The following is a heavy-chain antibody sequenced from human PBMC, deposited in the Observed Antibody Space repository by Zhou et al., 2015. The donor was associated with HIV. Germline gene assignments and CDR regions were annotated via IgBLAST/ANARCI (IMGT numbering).Heavy chain of an antibody. V-gene: IGHV3-53*01. CDR3: GYRFCGGGGCYAFGY. CDR2: IGGSGGTT. D-gene: IGHD2-15*01. CDR1: GFTVSGNY. Sequence: EVQLVESGGGLIQPGGSLRLSCAASGFTVSGNYMSWVRQAPGKGLEWVSTIGGSGGTTYYADSVRGRFTISRDNSKRMMSLQMNSLRAEDTAVYYCGYRFCGGGGCYAFGYRGQGTLVTVSS. J-gene: IGHJ4*02.